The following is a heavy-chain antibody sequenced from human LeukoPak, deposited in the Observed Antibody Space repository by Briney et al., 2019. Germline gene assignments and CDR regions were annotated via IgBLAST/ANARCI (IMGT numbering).Heavy chain of an antibody. CDR1: GGSISSYY. D-gene: IGHD3-10*01. J-gene: IGHJ5*02. CDR2: IYYSGST. Sequence: SETLSLTCTVSGGSISSYYWSWIRQPPGKGLEWIGYIYYSGSTNYNPSLKSRVTISVDTSKNQFSLRLSSVTAADTAVYYCARDRVKFTPTGWFDPWGQGTLVTVSS. V-gene: IGHV4-59*01. CDR3: ARDRVKFTPTGWFDP.